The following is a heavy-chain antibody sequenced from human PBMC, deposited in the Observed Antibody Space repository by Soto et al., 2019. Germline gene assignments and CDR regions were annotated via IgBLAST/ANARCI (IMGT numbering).Heavy chain of an antibody. V-gene: IGHV4-34*01. CDR1: GGSFSGYH. CDR2: INHTGST. D-gene: IGHD6-19*01. CDR3: ARGLLAASRDY. Sequence: QVQLQQWGAGLLKPSETLSLTCAVYGGSFSGYHWSWIRQPPGKGLELIGEINHTGSTSYNPSLKSRVTLSVHTSKSQISLKLRSLTAADTAVYYCARGLLAASRDYWGQGTLVTVSS. J-gene: IGHJ4*02.